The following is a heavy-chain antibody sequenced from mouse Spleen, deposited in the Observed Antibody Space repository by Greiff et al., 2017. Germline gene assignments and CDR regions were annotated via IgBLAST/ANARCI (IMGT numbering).Heavy chain of an antibody. V-gene: IGHV3-1*01. Sequence: EVKLMESGPGMVKPSQSLSLTCTVTGYSITSGYDWHWIRHFPGNKLEWMGYITYSGSTNYNPSLKSRISITHDTSKNHFFLKLNSVTTEDTATYYCARGANYGYDGFAYWGQGTLITVSA. J-gene: IGHJ3*01. CDR2: ITYSGST. CDR3: ARGANYGYDGFAY. D-gene: IGHD2-2*01. CDR1: GYSITSGYD.